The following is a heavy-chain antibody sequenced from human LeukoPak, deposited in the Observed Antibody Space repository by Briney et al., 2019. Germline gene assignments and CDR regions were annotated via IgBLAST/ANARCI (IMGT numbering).Heavy chain of an antibody. D-gene: IGHD5-12*01. J-gene: IGHJ4*02. CDR1: GFAFGSEA. CDR3: ASSLSQFSGYDYY. V-gene: IGHV3-23*01. CDR2: ISPGGGTT. Sequence: PGGSLRLSCAVSGFAFGSEAMSWVRQSPARGLEWVASISPGGGTTYYADSVKGRFTISRDNSKNTLFLQMNSLRVEDTAVYYCASSLSQFSGYDYYWGQGTLVTVSS.